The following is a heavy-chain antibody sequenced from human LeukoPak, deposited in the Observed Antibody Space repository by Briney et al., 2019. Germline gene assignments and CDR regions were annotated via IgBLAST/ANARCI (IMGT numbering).Heavy chain of an antibody. CDR1: GFTFSSYE. J-gene: IGHJ4*02. Sequence: GGSLRLSCAASGFTFSSYEMNWVRQAPGKGLEWVSYISSSGSTIYYADSVKGRFTISRDNAKNSLYLQMNSLRAEDTAVYYCARAHSYYYDSSGYGRGYWGQGTLVTVSS. CDR2: ISSSGSTI. CDR3: ARAHSYYYDSSGYGRGY. V-gene: IGHV3-48*03. D-gene: IGHD3-22*01.